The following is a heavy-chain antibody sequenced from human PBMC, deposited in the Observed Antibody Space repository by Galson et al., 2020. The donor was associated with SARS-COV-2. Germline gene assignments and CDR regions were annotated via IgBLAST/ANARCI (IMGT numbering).Heavy chain of an antibody. V-gene: IGHV1-18*01. J-gene: IGHJ4*02. Sequence: GESLKISCKASGYTFTSYGISWVRQAPGQGLEWMGWISAYNGNTNYAQKLQGRVTMTTDTSTSTAYMELRSLRSDDTAVYYCALGFPLYDSSGYGMDYWGQGTLVTVSS. CDR1: GYTFTSYG. D-gene: IGHD3-22*01. CDR2: ISAYNGNT. CDR3: ALGFPLYDSSGYGMDY.